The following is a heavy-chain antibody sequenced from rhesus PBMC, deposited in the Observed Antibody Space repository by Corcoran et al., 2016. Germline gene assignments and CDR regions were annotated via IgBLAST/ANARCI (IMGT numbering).Heavy chain of an antibody. Sequence: QVQLQESGPGLVKPSETLSLTCAVSGGSISSSYWSWIRQAPGKGLEWIGRIDIIESNHSHPSRTSRCTLTVDTSKSQFSLKLISVTASGTAVYYCARHHIGYSGGWSFFFDYWGQGVLVTVSS. D-gene: IGHD6-37*01. CDR2: IDIIESN. J-gene: IGHJ4*01. CDR1: GGSISSSY. CDR3: ARHHIGYSGGWSFFFDY. V-gene: IGHV4-147*01.